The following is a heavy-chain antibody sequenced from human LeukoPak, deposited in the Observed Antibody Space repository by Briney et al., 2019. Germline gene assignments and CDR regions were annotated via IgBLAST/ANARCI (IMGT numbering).Heavy chain of an antibody. CDR2: INPNSGGT. V-gene: IGHV1-2*02. CDR3: ASPVLGYCSSTSCVDY. CDR1: GYTFTGYY. D-gene: IGHD2-2*01. Sequence: ASVKVSCKASGYTFTGYYMHWVRQAPGQGLEWMGWINPNSGGTNYAQKFQGRVTMTSDTSISTAYMELSRLRSDDTAVYYCASPVLGYCSSTSCVDYWGQGTLVTVSS. J-gene: IGHJ4*02.